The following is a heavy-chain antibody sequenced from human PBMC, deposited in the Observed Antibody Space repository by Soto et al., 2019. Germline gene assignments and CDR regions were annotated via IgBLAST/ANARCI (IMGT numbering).Heavy chain of an antibody. J-gene: IGHJ4*02. CDR2: IIPIFGTA. Sequence: SVKVSCKASGGTFSSYAISWVRQAPGQGLEWMGGIIPIFGTANYAQKFQGRVTITADESTSTAYMELSSLRSEDTAVYYCAAVVDTAMARIDYWGQGTLVTVSS. V-gene: IGHV1-69*13. CDR3: AAVVDTAMARIDY. CDR1: GGTFSSYA. D-gene: IGHD5-18*01.